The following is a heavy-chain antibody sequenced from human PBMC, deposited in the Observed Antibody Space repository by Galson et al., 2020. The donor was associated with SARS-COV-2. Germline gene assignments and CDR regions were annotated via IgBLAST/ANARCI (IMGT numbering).Heavy chain of an antibody. D-gene: IGHD2-21*01. CDR1: GFIFSSHP. CDR2: ISYDTSNT. Sequence: LSLTCAASGFIFSSHPMHWVRQAPGKGLEWVSIISYDTSNTLYADSVKGRFTISRDDSKNTLYLQMDSLRPEDTAVYYCARETHEYSSSYFDHWGQGTLVTVSS. J-gene: IGHJ4*02. V-gene: IGHV3-30*01. CDR3: ARETHEYSSSYFDH.